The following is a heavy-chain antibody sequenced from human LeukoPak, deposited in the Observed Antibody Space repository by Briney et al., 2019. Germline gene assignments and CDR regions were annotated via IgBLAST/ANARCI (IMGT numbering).Heavy chain of an antibody. CDR1: GFTFSSYW. D-gene: IGHD2-15*01. J-gene: IGHJ4*02. Sequence: GSLRLSCAASGFTFSSYWMSWVRQAPGKGLEWVSSISSSSSYIYYADSVKGRFTISRDNAKNSLYLQMNSLRAEDTAVYYCAVGGSCTYWGQGTLVTVSS. CDR3: AVGGSCTY. CDR2: ISSSSSYI. V-gene: IGHV3-21*01.